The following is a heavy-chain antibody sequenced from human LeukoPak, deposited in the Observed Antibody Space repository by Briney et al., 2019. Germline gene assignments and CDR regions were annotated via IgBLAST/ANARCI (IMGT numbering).Heavy chain of an antibody. Sequence: SETPSLTCTVSGGSISTYYWSWIRQPPGKGLEWIGYIYYTGGTSYNPSLTSRVTILVDTSKNQFSLRLSSVTAADTAVYYCARRAVGMYNWFDPWGQGTLVTVSS. V-gene: IGHV4-59*08. CDR1: GGSISTYY. CDR2: IYYTGGT. CDR3: ARRAVGMYNWFDP. D-gene: IGHD2-2*01. J-gene: IGHJ5*02.